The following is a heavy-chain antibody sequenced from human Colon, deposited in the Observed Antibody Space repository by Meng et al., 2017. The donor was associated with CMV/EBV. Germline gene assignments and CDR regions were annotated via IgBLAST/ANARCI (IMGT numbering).Heavy chain of an antibody. D-gene: IGHD6-13*01. Sequence: LSCAVSGFTCSNYAMSWVRQAPGKGLEWVSAISGSGITTYYADSVKGRFTISRDNSKDTLYLEMNSLRAEDTAVYYCAKDQGFSAASGGDQGTLVTVSS. CDR3: AKDQGFSAASG. V-gene: IGHV3-23*01. J-gene: IGHJ4*02. CDR1: GFTCSNYA. CDR2: ISGSGITT.